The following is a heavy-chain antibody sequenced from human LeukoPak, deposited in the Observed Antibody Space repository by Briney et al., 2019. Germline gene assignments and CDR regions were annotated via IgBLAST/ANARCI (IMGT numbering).Heavy chain of an antibody. Sequence: SGTLSLTCTVSGGSISSGDYYWSWIRQPPGKGLEWIGYIYYSGSTYYNPSLKSRVTISVDTSKNQFSLKLSSVTAADTAVYYCAREDWRGFSHAFDIWGQGTMVTVSS. CDR2: IYYSGST. J-gene: IGHJ3*02. CDR3: AREDWRGFSHAFDI. D-gene: IGHD2-21*01. V-gene: IGHV4-30-4*01. CDR1: GGSISSGDYY.